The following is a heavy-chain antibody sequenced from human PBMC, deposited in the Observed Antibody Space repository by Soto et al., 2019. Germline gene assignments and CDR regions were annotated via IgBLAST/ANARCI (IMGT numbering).Heavy chain of an antibody. CDR3: ARGVQRRGAGY. J-gene: IGHJ4*02. CDR1: GGSFSGYY. Sequence: SETLSLTCAVYGGSFSGYYWSWIRQPPGEGLEWIGEINHSGSTNYNPSLKSRLTISVDTSKNQFSLKLSSVTAADTAVYYCARGVQRRGAGYWGQGTLVTVSS. D-gene: IGHD1-1*01. CDR2: INHSGST. V-gene: IGHV4-34*01.